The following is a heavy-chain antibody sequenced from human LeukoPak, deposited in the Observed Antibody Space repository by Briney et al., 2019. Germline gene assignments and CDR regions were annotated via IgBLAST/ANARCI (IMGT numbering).Heavy chain of an antibody. D-gene: IGHD6-6*01. CDR1: GYTLTELS. J-gene: IGHJ4*02. Sequence: WASVKVSCKVSGYTLTELSMHWVRQAPGQGLEWMGWINPNSGGTNYAQKFQGRVTMTRDTSISTAYMELSRLRSDDTAVYYCARTQLVGYFDYWGQGTLVTVSS. CDR2: INPNSGGT. CDR3: ARTQLVGYFDY. V-gene: IGHV1-2*02.